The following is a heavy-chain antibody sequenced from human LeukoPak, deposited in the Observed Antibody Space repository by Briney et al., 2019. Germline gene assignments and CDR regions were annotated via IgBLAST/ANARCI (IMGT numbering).Heavy chain of an antibody. Sequence: GGSLRLSCAASGFTFSSYGMSWVRQAPGKGLEWVSAISGSGGSTYYADSVKGRFTISRDNSKNTLYLQMNSLRAEDTAVYYCAKDRKVAVAGTKLKYYYYYYMDVWGKGTTVTVSS. V-gene: IGHV3-23*01. CDR2: ISGSGGST. CDR1: GFTFSSYG. CDR3: AKDRKVAVAGTKLKYYYYYYMDV. D-gene: IGHD6-19*01. J-gene: IGHJ6*03.